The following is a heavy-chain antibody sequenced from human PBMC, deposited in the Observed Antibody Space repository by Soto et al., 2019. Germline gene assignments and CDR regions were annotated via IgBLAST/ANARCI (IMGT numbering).Heavy chain of an antibody. J-gene: IGHJ4*02. Sequence: SETLSLTCTVSGGSITSDYSCWSWIRQPPGEGLEWIGHIFDSGTTYTNPSLRSQVAISLDTSKNHFSLTLSSVTAADTAVYYCARGPAGDKVHYWGQGARVT. CDR3: ARGPAGDKVHY. CDR1: GGSITSDYSC. D-gene: IGHD7-27*01. V-gene: IGHV4-30-4*01. CDR2: IFDSGTT.